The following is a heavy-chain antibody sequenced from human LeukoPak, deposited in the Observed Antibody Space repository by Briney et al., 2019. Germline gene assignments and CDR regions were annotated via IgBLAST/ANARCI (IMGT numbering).Heavy chain of an antibody. J-gene: IGHJ4*02. Sequence: ASVKVSCKASGYTFTSYYMHWVRQAPGQGLEWMGIINPSGGSTSYADSVKGRFTISRDNAKNTLYLQMNSLRAEDTAVYYCARDQPDYDILTGYYLIDWGQGTLVTVSS. CDR2: INPSGGST. D-gene: IGHD3-9*01. CDR1: GYTFTSYY. CDR3: ARDQPDYDILTGYYLID. V-gene: IGHV1-46*04.